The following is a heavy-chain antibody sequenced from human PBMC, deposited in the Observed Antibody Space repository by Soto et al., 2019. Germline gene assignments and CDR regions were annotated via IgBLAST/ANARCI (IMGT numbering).Heavy chain of an antibody. D-gene: IGHD2-21*02. V-gene: IGHV1-46*01. CDR2: INPTVGST. J-gene: IGHJ6*02. CDR3: AREVNTVIMPGDTEDYSGLDV. Sequence: QVQLVQSGAEVKKPGASVKVSCKASGYVFSSSFVHWVRQAPGQGLEWMAMINPTVGSTSYAHNFQGRIAVTRDTSTATVYLDLSSLRSADTAIYYCAREVNTVIMPGDTEDYSGLDVWGQGTTVSVSS. CDR1: GYVFSSSF.